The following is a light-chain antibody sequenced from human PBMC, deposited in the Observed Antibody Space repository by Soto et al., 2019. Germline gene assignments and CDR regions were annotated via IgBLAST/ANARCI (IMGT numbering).Light chain of an antibody. CDR2: GVS. Sequence: QSALTQPASVSGSPGQSITISCTGTSSDVGGYNYVSWYQQHPGKAPKLMIPGVSNRPSGVSNRFSGSKSGNTASLTISGLQTEDEADYYCSSYTTSSTYVFGTGTKVTVL. J-gene: IGLJ1*01. CDR3: SSYTTSSTYV. CDR1: SSDVGGYNY. V-gene: IGLV2-14*01.